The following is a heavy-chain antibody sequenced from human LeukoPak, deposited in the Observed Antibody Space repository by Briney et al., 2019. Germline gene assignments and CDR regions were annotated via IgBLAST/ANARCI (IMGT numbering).Heavy chain of an antibody. CDR1: GESFSGHY. V-gene: IGHV4-34*01. Sequence: SETLSLTCAVYGESFSGHYWTWIRRPPGKGLEWIGEINRSGSTTSNPSLNNRVTISVDTSKNQFSLKLTSVTAADTAVYYCARPRYGSGSLDSWGQGTLVTVSS. CDR3: ARPRYGSGSLDS. D-gene: IGHD3-10*01. CDR2: INRSGST. J-gene: IGHJ4*02.